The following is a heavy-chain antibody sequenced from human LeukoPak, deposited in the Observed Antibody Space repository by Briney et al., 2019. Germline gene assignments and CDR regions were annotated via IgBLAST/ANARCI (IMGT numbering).Heavy chain of an antibody. CDR3: ARKTYYDILTGYYPAFDM. J-gene: IGHJ3*02. D-gene: IGHD3-9*01. CDR2: MNPNSGNT. V-gene: IGHV1-8*01. Sequence: ASVKVSCKASGYTFTSDDINWVRQATGQDLEWMGWMNPNSGNTGYAQKFQGRVTMTRNIATSTAYMELSSLRSEDTAVYYCARKTYYDILTGYYPAFDMWGQGTVVTVSS. CDR1: GYTFTSDD.